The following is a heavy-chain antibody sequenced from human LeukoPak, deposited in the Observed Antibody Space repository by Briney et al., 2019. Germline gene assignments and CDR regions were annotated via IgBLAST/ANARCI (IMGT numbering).Heavy chain of an antibody. J-gene: IGHJ3*02. D-gene: IGHD3-10*01. CDR3: ARGTHYYGSGSYSDAFDI. CDR1: GGSFSGYH. CDR2: INHSGST. Sequence: SETLSLTCAVYGGSFSGYHWSWIRQPPGKGLEWIGEINHSGSTNYNPSLKSRVTISVDTSKNQFSLKLSSVTAADTAVCYRARGTHYYGSGSYSDAFDIWGQGTMVTVSS. V-gene: IGHV4-34*01.